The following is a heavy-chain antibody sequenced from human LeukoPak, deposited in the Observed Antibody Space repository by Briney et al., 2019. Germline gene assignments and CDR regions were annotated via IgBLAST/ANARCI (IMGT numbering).Heavy chain of an antibody. CDR1: GFTFGSYA. CDR3: AKMTGSGI. J-gene: IGHJ4*02. Sequence: PGGSLRLSCAASGFTFGSYARIWVRQAPGKGLEWVSAISGSGSTTYYADSVKGRSTISRDNSKNTLYLQMNSLRAEDTAVYYCAKMTGSGIWGQGTLVIVSS. D-gene: IGHD3-10*01. CDR2: ISGSGSTT. V-gene: IGHV3-23*01.